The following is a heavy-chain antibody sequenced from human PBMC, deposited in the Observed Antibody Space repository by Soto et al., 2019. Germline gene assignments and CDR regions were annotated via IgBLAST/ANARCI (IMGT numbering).Heavy chain of an antibody. CDR3: ARTTMIVHD. CDR1: GGSFSGYY. D-gene: IGHD3-22*01. V-gene: IGHV4-34*01. Sequence: NPSETLSLTCAVYGGSFSGYYWSWIRQPPGKGLEWIGEINHSGSTNYNPSLKSRVTISVDTSKNQFSLNLSSVTAADTAVYYCARTTMIVHDWGQGTLVTVSS. J-gene: IGHJ4*02. CDR2: INHSGST.